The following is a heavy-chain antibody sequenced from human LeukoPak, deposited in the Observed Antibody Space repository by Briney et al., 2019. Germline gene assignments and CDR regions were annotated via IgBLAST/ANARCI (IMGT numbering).Heavy chain of an antibody. Sequence: GSLRLSCAASGFTFSSYAMHWVRQAPGKGLEWVAVISYDGSNKYYADSVKGRFTISRDNSKNTLYLQMNSLRAEDTAVYYCARSDYGQDDAFDIWGQGTMVTVSS. D-gene: IGHD4/OR15-4a*01. CDR1: GFTFSSYA. CDR2: ISYDGSNK. CDR3: ARSDYGQDDAFDI. V-gene: IGHV3-30-3*01. J-gene: IGHJ3*02.